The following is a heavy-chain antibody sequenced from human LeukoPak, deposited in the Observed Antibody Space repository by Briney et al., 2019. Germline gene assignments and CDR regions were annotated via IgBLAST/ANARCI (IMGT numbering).Heavy chain of an antibody. CDR3: ATMFSSSGWYYFDY. CDR1: GYTFTDYY. V-gene: IGHV1-69-2*01. Sequence: GALVKVSCKVSGYTFTDYYMQWVQQAPGKGLEWMVLVDPEDGETIYAEKFQGRVTITADTSTDTAYMELSSLRSEDTAVYYCATMFSSSGWYYFDYWGQGTLVTVSS. D-gene: IGHD6-19*01. CDR2: VDPEDGET. J-gene: IGHJ4*02.